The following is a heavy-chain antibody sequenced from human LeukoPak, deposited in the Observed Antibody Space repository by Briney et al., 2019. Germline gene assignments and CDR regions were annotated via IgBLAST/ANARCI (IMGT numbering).Heavy chain of an antibody. CDR2: ISGSGGST. D-gene: IGHD4-17*01. CDR1: GFTFSSYG. CDR3: AKGVRRTRTVTQNWFDP. V-gene: IGHV3-23*01. Sequence: GGSLRLSCAASGFTFSSYGMSWVRQAPGKGLEWVSAISGSGGSTYCADSVKGRFTISRDNSKNTLYLQMNSLRAEDTAVYYCAKGVRRTRTVTQNWFDPWGQGTLVTVSS. J-gene: IGHJ5*02.